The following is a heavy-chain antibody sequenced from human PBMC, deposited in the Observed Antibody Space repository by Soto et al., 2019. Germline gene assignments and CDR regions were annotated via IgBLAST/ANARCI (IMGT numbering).Heavy chain of an antibody. Sequence: PSETLSLTCAVYGGSFSGYYWSWIRQPPGKGLEWIGEINHSGSTNYNPSLKSRVTISVDTSKNQFSLKLSSVTAADTAVYYCARGLNWIDYWGQGTLVTVSS. CDR1: GGSFSGYY. V-gene: IGHV4-34*01. J-gene: IGHJ4*02. D-gene: IGHD3-3*01. CDR3: ARGLNWIDY. CDR2: INHSGST.